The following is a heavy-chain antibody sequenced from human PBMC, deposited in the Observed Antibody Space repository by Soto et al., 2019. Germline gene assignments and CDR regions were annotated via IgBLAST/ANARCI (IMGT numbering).Heavy chain of an antibody. Sequence: QVQLVQSGAEVKKPGASVKVSCQTSGYNFSDYYFNWVRQAAGQGPELMGWLNPRNGQTGYVQKFRGIVTMTRDTSIATVYLELSRLTSEDTAIYFCARETDTSMVDYWGQGTLVTVSS. CDR3: ARETDTSMVDY. CDR2: LNPRNGQT. J-gene: IGHJ4*02. CDR1: GYNFSDYY. V-gene: IGHV1-8*01. D-gene: IGHD5-18*01.